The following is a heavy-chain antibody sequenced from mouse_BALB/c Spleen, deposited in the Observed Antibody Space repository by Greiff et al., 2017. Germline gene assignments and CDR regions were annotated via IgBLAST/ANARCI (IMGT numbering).Heavy chain of an antibody. D-gene: IGHD1-1*01. CDR3: TRDYYGSSWFAY. CDR2: IYPGNSDT. CDR1: GYTFTSYW. J-gene: IGHJ3*01. Sequence: EVQLQQSGTVLARPGASVKMSCKASGYTFTSYWMHWVKQRPGQGLEWIGAIYPGNSDTSYNQKFKGKAKLTAVTSTSTAYMELSSLTNEDSAVYYCTRDYYGSSWFAYWGQGTLVTVSA. V-gene: IGHV1-5*01.